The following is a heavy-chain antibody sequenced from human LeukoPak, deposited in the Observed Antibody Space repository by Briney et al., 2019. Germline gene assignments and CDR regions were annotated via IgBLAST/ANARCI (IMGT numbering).Heavy chain of an antibody. D-gene: IGHD3-3*01. Sequence: SETLSHTCAVYGGSFSGYYWSWIRQPPGKGLEWIGEINHSGSNNYNPSLKSGVTISVDTSKHQFSRKLSSVTAADTAVYYCATIFGVVEDAFDIWGQGTMVTVSS. CDR2: INHSGSN. CDR1: GGSFSGYY. V-gene: IGHV4-34*01. J-gene: IGHJ3*02. CDR3: ATIFGVVEDAFDI.